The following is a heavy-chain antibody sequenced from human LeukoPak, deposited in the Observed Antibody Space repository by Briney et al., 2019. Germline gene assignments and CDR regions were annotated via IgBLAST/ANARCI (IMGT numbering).Heavy chain of an antibody. D-gene: IGHD3-10*01. V-gene: IGHV4-34*01. J-gene: IGHJ4*02. CDR3: ARDGEPPWFGELSAGFFDY. Sequence: SETLSLTCAVYGGSFSGYYWSWIRQPPGKGLEWIGEINHSGSTNYNPSLKSRVTISVDTSKNQFSLKLSSVTAADTAVYYCARDGEPPWFGELSAGFFDYWGQGTLVTVSS. CDR1: GGSFSGYY. CDR2: INHSGST.